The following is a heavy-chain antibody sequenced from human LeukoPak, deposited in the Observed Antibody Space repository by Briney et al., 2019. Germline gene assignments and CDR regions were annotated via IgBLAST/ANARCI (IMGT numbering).Heavy chain of an antibody. J-gene: IGHJ4*02. CDR3: ARDTTLVTIGGH. V-gene: IGHV1-18*01. CDR1: GYTFTSYG. D-gene: IGHD5-12*01. CDR2: ISVYNGNT. Sequence: ASVKVSCKASGYTFTSYGITWVRQAPGQGLEWMGWISVYNGNTHYAQKFQDRVTMTTDTSTSTTYMELRSLRSDDTAVYYCARDTTLVTIGGHWGQGTLVTVSS.